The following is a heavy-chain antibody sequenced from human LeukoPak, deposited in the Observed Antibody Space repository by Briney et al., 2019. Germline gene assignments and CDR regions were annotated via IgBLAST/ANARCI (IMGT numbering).Heavy chain of an antibody. J-gene: IGHJ4*02. Sequence: PGGSLRLSCAASGLTFRSYGMHWVRQAPGKGLEWVALISSDGNDKLYGDFVRGRFTISRDDSKSTLYLQMNSLRAEDTAVYYCTTKVIRGNSGDDYDDWGQGTLVTVSS. D-gene: IGHD5-12*01. CDR3: TTKVIRGNSGDDYDD. V-gene: IGHV3-30*03. CDR1: GLTFRSYG. CDR2: ISSDGNDK.